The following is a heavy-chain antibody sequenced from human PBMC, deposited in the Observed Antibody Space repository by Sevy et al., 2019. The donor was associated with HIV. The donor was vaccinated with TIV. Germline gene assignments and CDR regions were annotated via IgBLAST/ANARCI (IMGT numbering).Heavy chain of an antibody. CDR2: ITYDGGDK. CDR3: AITPGEELDY. D-gene: IGHD1-7*01. CDR1: GFTFSSSG. Sequence: GGSLRLSCAASGFTFSSSGIHWVRQAPGKGLEWVAVITYDGGDKFYLDSVKGRITIYRDNSKNTVFLQMNSLKTEETDIYYCAITPGEELDYWSQGTLVTVSS. V-gene: IGHV3-30*03. J-gene: IGHJ4*02.